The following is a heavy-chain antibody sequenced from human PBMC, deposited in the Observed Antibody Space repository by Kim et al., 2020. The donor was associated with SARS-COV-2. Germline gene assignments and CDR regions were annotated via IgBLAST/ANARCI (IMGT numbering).Heavy chain of an antibody. D-gene: IGHD1-26*01. Sequence: NTNYAQKLQGRVTLTTDTSTSTAYMELRSLRSDDTAVYYCARDGVGGFGYWGQGTLVTVSS. CDR2: NT. V-gene: IGHV1-18*01. J-gene: IGHJ4*02. CDR3: ARDGVGGFGY.